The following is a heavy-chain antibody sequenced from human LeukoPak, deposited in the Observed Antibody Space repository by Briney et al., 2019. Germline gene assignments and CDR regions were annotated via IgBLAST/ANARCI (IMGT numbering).Heavy chain of an antibody. D-gene: IGHD2/OR15-2a*01. Sequence: GGSLRLSCAASGFTVSSNYMSWVRQAPGKGLEWVSVIYSCGSTYYADSVKGRFTISRDNSKNTLYLQMNSLRAEDTAVYYCARSSTLVLHARSWFDPWGQGTLVTVSS. CDR3: ARSSTLVLHARSWFDP. CDR1: GFTVSSNY. CDR2: IYSCGST. V-gene: IGHV3-66*03. J-gene: IGHJ5*02.